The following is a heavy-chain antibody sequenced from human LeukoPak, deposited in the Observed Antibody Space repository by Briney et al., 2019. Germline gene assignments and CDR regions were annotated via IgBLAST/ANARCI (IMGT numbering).Heavy chain of an antibody. J-gene: IGHJ4*02. Sequence: GGSLRLSCAASGFTFSSYWMHWARQAPGKGLVWVSRINADGSFISYADSVKGRFTISRDNAKNTLYLQMNSLRAEDTAVYYCAGLSGSYYAKYWGQGRLVTVSS. CDR1: GFTFSSYW. V-gene: IGHV3-74*01. D-gene: IGHD1-26*01. CDR3: AGLSGSYYAKY. CDR2: INADGSFI.